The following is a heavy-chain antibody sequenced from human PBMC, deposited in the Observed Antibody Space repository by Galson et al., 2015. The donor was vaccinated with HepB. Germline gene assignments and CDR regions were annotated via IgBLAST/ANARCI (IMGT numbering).Heavy chain of an antibody. V-gene: IGHV3-48*02. CDR1: GFTFSSYS. CDR2: ISSSSSTI. D-gene: IGHD2-8*01. Sequence: SLRLSCAASGFTFSSYSMNWVRQAPGKGLEWVSYISSSSSTIYYADSVKGRFTISRDNAKNSLYLQMNSLRDEDTAVYYCAKGERYCINGVCYKDYWGQGTLVTVSS. J-gene: IGHJ4*02. CDR3: AKGERYCINGVCYKDY.